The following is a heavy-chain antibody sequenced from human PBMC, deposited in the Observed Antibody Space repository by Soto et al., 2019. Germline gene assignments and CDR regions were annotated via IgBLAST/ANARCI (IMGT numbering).Heavy chain of an antibody. CDR1: GGSFSGYY. V-gene: IGHV4-34*01. CDR2: INHTGST. J-gene: IGHJ4*02. Sequence: QVQLQQWGAGLLKPSETLSLTCAVYGGSFSGYYWSWIRQPPGKGLEWMGEINHTGSTNYNPSLKSRVTISVDTSKHQFSRRLSSVTAADTAVYYCARLERRMSGVAAAGPGFDYWGQGTLVTVSS. D-gene: IGHD6-13*01. CDR3: ARLERRMSGVAAAGPGFDY.